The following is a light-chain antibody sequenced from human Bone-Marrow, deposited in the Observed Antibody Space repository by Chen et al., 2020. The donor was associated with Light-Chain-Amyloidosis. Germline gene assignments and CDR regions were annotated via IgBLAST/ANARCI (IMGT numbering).Light chain of an antibody. J-gene: IGKJ4*01. CDR2: GSS. CDR3: QEYGTSPLT. Sequence: EIVLTQSPGTLSLSPGEGANLSCRASQTISSNYLTWYQQKFGQAPRLLIYGSSSRATGIPDRFTGSGSGTDFTLTINRLEPEDFGMYYCQEYGTSPLTSGGGTKVEIK. V-gene: IGKV3-20*01. CDR1: QTISSNY.